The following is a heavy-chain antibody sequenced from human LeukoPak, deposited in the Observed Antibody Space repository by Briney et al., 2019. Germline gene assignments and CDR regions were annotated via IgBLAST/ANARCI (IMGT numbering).Heavy chain of an antibody. Sequence: GRSLRLSCAASGFIFSNYAMHWVRQAPGKGLEWLIFISYDGSNKYYADSVKGRFTISRDNSKNTLYLQMNSLRAEDTAVYYRARDTYGSDYWGQGTLVTVSS. CDR3: ARDTYGSDY. CDR1: GFIFSNYA. V-gene: IGHV3-30*04. D-gene: IGHD3-10*01. CDR2: ISYDGSNK. J-gene: IGHJ4*02.